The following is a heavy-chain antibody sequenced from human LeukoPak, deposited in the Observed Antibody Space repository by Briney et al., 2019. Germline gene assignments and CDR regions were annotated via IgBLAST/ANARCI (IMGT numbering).Heavy chain of an antibody. V-gene: IGHV3-30-3*01. D-gene: IGHD6-13*01. CDR1: GFTFSSYA. CDR3: ARDLGSSSSSYAFDI. Sequence: GGSLRLSCAASGFTFSSYAMHWVRQAPGKGLEWVAVISYDGSNKYYADSVKGRFTISRDNSKNTLYLQMNSLRAEDTAVYYCARDLGSSSSSYAFDIWGQGTMVTVSS. J-gene: IGHJ3*02. CDR2: ISYDGSNK.